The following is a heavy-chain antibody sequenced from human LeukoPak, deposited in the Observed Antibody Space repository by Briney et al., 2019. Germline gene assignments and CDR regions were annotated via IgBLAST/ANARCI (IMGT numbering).Heavy chain of an antibody. D-gene: IGHD6-19*01. Sequence: ASVKVSCKASGYTFTSYVMNWVRQAPGQGLEWMGWINTNTGNPTYAQGFTGRFVFSLDTSVSTAYLQISSLKAEDTAVYYCARETAVAGTVWFDPWGQGTLVTVSS. CDR1: GYTFTSYV. CDR2: INTNTGNP. V-gene: IGHV7-4-1*02. J-gene: IGHJ5*02. CDR3: ARETAVAGTVWFDP.